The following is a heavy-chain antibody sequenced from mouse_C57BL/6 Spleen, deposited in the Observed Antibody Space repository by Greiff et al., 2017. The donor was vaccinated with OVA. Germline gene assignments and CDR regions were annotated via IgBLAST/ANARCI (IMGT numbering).Heavy chain of an antibody. CDR1: GYTFTSYT. CDR2: INPSSGYT. CDR3: ARGDSDGVMDY. J-gene: IGHJ4*01. V-gene: IGHV1-4*01. Sequence: QVQLKESGAELARPGASVKMSCKASGYTFTSYTMHWVKQRPGQGLEWIGYINPSSGYTKYNQKFKDKATLTADKSSSTAYMQLSSLTSEDSAVYYCARGDSDGVMDYWGQGTSVTVSS.